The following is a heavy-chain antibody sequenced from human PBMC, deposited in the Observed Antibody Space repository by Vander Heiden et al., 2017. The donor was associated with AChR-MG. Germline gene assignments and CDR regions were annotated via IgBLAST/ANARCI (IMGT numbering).Heavy chain of an antibody. V-gene: IGHV1-2*04. D-gene: IGHD3-3*01. J-gene: IGHJ6*02. CDR2: INPNSGGT. Sequence: QVQLVQSGAEVKKPGASVTVSCKASGYTFTGYYIHWVRQAPGQGLEWMGWINPNSGGTNYAQKFQGWVTMTRDTSISTAYMELSRLRSDDTAVYYCARASGMVSYYYGMDVWGQGTTVTVSS. CDR3: ARASGMVSYYYGMDV. CDR1: GYTFTGYY.